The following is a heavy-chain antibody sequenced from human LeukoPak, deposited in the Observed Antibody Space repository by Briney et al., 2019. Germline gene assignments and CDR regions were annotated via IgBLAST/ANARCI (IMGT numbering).Heavy chain of an antibody. CDR1: GGALNNKNYY. V-gene: IGHV4-39*07. CDR3: ATFPSGQDYYAYGMDV. Sequence: AETLSLTCSDSGGALNNKNYYWGWIRQPPGKGLEWIGSIYYSGDTKYNASFRSRGTISLDTSKNEFSLTLNSVTAADTAVYYCATFPSGQDYYAYGMDVWGQGTTVTVSS. J-gene: IGHJ6*02. D-gene: IGHD6-25*01. CDR2: IYYSGDT.